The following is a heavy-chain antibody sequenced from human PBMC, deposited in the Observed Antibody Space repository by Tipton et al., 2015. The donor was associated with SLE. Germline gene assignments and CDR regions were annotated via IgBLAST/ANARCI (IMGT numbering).Heavy chain of an antibody. V-gene: IGHV3-9*01. CDR1: GFTFDDYA. CDR3: AKVSSHSSGYYYYFDY. D-gene: IGHD3-22*01. Sequence: VQLVQSGGGLVQPGRSLRLSCAASGFTFDDYAIHWVRQAPGKGLEGVPGISWNSGSIGSADSVKGRFTISRDNAKNSLYLQMNSLRAEDTALYYCAKVSSHSSGYYYYFDYWGQGTLVTVSS. CDR2: ISWNSGSI. J-gene: IGHJ4*02.